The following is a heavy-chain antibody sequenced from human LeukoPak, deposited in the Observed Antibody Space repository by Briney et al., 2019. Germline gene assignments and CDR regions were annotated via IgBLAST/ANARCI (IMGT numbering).Heavy chain of an antibody. J-gene: IGHJ4*02. CDR1: GYTFTGYY. CDR2: INPNSGGT. D-gene: IGHD6-19*01. CDR3: ARGYSSGWYCVFNY. V-gene: IGHV1-2*02. Sequence: ASVKVSCKASGYTFTGYYMHWVRQAPGQGLEWMGWINPNSGGTNYAQKFQSRVTMTRDTSISTAYMELSRLRSDDTAVYYCARGYSSGWYCVFNYWGQGTLVTVSS.